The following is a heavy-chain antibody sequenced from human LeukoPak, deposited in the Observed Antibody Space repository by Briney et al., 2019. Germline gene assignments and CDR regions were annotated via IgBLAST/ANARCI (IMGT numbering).Heavy chain of an antibody. V-gene: IGHV4-39*07. CDR2: IYYSGST. CDR1: GGSISSSSYY. Sequence: SETLSLTCTVSGGSISSSSYYWGWIRQPPGKGLEWIGSIYYSGSTNYNPSLKSRVTMSVDTSKNQFSLKLSSVTAADTAVYYCARDRHSSTSPGPNWFDPWGQGTLVTVSS. J-gene: IGHJ5*02. CDR3: ARDRHSSTSPGPNWFDP. D-gene: IGHD6-13*01.